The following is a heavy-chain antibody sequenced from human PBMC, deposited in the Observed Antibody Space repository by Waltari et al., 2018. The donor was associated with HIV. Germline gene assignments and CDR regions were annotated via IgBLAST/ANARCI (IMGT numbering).Heavy chain of an antibody. CDR2: INFNGYST. CDR3: VRGFREGHESSWFLMWFES. Sequence: VQLVESGGQVIRPGGSLRLSCAASGFTFDDYGMNWVRQVPGKGLEWVCGINFNGYSTGCSDSVGGRFTISRDNARKALHLQMHSLRVDDTAIYYCVRGFREGHESSWFLMWFESWGPGTPVIVST. J-gene: IGHJ5*01. V-gene: IGHV3-20*04. D-gene: IGHD6-13*01. CDR1: GFTFDDYG.